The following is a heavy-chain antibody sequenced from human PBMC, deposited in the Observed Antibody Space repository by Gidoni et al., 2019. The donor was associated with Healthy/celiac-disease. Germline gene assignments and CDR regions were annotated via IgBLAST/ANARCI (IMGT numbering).Heavy chain of an antibody. J-gene: IGHJ5*02. CDR3: ARRSIAAAGNWFDP. Sequence: QVQLVPSGADVKKPGSSVKVSCKASGGTFSSYAISWVRQAPGQGLEWMGGIIPIFGTANYAQKFQGRVTITADESTSTAYMELSSLRSEDTAVYYCARRSIAAAGNWFDPWGQGTLVTVSS. CDR2: IIPIFGTA. D-gene: IGHD6-13*01. CDR1: GGTFSSYA. V-gene: IGHV1-69*01.